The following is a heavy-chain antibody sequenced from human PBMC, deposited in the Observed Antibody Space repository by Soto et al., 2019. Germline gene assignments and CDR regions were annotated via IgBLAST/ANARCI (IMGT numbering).Heavy chain of an antibody. Sequence: EVQLVQSGAEVKEPGESLRISCKVSGYTFTSYWISWVRQMPGKGLEWMGRIDPSDSHTHYNPSFQGHVTISADKSTRTAYLQWSSLQASDTAMYYCARHGDYQVPNYDYWGQGTLATVSS. D-gene: IGHD2-2*01. CDR2: IDPSDSHT. CDR1: GYTFTSYW. CDR3: ARHGDYQVPNYDY. J-gene: IGHJ4*02. V-gene: IGHV5-10-1*03.